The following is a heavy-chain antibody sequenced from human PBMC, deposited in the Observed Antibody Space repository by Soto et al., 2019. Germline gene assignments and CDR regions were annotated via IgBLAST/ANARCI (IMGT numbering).Heavy chain of an antibody. J-gene: IGHJ4*02. CDR2: IWYDGSNE. V-gene: IGHV3-33*01. Sequence: QVQLVESGGGVVQPGRSLRLSCAASGFTFSSYGMRWVRQAPGKGLEWVAVIWYDGSNENYADSVKGRFTISRDNSKNTLYLQMNSLRAEDTALYYCARDRRGSGWYDYFDYWGQGTLVSLSS. CDR3: ARDRRGSGWYDYFDY. CDR1: GFTFSSYG. D-gene: IGHD6-19*01.